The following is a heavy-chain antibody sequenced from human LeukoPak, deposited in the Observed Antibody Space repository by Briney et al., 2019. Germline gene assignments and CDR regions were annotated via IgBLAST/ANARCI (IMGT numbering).Heavy chain of an antibody. J-gene: IGHJ4*02. V-gene: IGHV1-69-2*01. D-gene: IGHD1-26*01. CDR3: AAAGFSGSDAGVFDY. CDR1: GYTFTDYY. CDR2: VDPEDGET. Sequence: GASAKVSCKASGYTFTDYYMHWVQQAPGKGLEWMGRVDPEDGETIYAEKFQGRVTITADTSTDTAYMELSSLRSEDTAVYYCAAAGFSGSDAGVFDYWGQGTLVTVSS.